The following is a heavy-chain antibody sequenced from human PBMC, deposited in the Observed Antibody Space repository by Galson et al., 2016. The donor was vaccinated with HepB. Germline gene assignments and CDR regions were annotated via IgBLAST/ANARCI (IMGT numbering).Heavy chain of an antibody. J-gene: IGHJ3*02. CDR3: TRDREWLRFRGFDI. CDR1: SGSVSNSDYY. Sequence: TLSLTCSVSSGSVSNSDYYWTWIRLHPGKGLEWIGNIYYRGSTYYNPSLESRVTISIDTSKNQFSLKVRSVTAADTAVYYCTRDREWLRFRGFDIWGQGKMVTVSS. V-gene: IGHV4-31*03. CDR2: IYYRGST. D-gene: IGHD5-12*01.